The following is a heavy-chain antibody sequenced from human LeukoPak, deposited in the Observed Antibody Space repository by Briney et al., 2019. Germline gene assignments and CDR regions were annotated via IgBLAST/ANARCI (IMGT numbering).Heavy chain of an antibody. Sequence: PSETLSLTCTVSGGSISSSSYYWGWIRQPPGKGLEWIGSIYYSGSTYYNPSLKSRVTISVDTSKNQFSLKLSSVTAADTAVYYCARGGSSFGDRAHRPVDYWGQGTLVTVSS. CDR2: IYYSGST. D-gene: IGHD3-10*01. CDR3: ARGGSSFGDRAHRPVDY. J-gene: IGHJ4*02. V-gene: IGHV4-39*07. CDR1: GGSISSSSYY.